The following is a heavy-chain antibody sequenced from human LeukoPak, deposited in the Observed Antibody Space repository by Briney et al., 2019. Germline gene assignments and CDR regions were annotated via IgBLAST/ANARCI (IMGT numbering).Heavy chain of an antibody. D-gene: IGHD2-2*01. CDR3: ASPRRYCSSTSCHRLDY. CDR1: GGSFSGYY. CDR2: INHSGST. Sequence: SETLSLTCAVYGGSFSGYYWSWIRQPPGKGLEWIGEINHSGSTNYNPSLKSRVTISVDTSKNQFSLKLSSVTAADTAVYYCASPRRYCSSTSCHRLDYWGQGTLVTVSS. J-gene: IGHJ4*02. V-gene: IGHV4-34*01.